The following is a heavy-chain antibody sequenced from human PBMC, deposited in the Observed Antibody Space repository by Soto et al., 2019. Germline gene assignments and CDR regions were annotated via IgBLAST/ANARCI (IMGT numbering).Heavy chain of an antibody. Sequence: GGSLRLSCAASGFTFSSYAMSWVRQAPGKGLEWVSAISGSGGSTYYAESVKGRFTISGDNSKNTLYLQMNSLRAEDKAVYYIAKVRFDYIWGSYRSGVAVDIWVKGTMSTVSS. D-gene: IGHD3-16*02. CDR3: AKVRFDYIWGSYRSGVAVDI. CDR2: ISGSGGST. J-gene: IGHJ3*02. CDR1: GFTFSSYA. V-gene: IGHV3-23*01.